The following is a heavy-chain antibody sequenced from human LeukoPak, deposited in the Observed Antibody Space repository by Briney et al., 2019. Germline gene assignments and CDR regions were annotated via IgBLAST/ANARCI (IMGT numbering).Heavy chain of an antibody. J-gene: IGHJ4*02. CDR1: GGSFSGYY. CDR3: ARGDYYDSSGSTGVFDY. D-gene: IGHD3-22*01. CDR2: INHSGST. Sequence: SETLSLTCAVYGGSFSGYYWSWIRQPPGKGLEWIGEINHSGSTNYNPSLKSRVTISVDTSKNQFSLKLSSVTAADTAAYYCARGDYYDSSGSTGVFDYWGQGTLVTVSS. V-gene: IGHV4-34*01.